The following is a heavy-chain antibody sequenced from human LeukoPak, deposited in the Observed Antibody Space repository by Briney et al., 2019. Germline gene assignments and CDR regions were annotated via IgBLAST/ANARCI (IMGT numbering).Heavy chain of an antibody. V-gene: IGHV4-34*01. CDR3: ARGYSSSRMAVGLVDP. CDR2: INHSGST. D-gene: IGHD6-13*01. Sequence: PSETLSLTCAVYGGSFSGYYWSWIRQPPGKGLEWIGEINHSGSTNYNPSLKSRVTISVDTSKNQFSLKLSSVTAADTAVYYCARGYSSSRMAVGLVDPWGQGTLVTVSS. CDR1: GGSFSGYY. J-gene: IGHJ5*02.